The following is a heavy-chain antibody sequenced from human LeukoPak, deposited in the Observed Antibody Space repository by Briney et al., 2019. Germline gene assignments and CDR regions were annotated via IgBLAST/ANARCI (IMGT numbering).Heavy chain of an antibody. CDR1: GFTFSSYW. J-gene: IGHJ4*02. CDR2: IKQEGSEK. D-gene: IGHD6-6*01. Sequence: GGSLRLSCAASGFTFSSYWMSWVRQAPGKGLEWVANIKQEGSEKNYVDSVKGRFTISRDNAKNSLYLQMNSLRAEDTAVYYCARLKYSSSPFDYWGQGTLVTVSS. CDR3: ARLKYSSSPFDY. V-gene: IGHV3-7*01.